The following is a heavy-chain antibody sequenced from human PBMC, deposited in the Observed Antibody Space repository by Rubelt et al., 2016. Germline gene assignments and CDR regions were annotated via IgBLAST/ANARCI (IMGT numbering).Heavy chain of an antibody. D-gene: IGHD2-15*01. CDR3: AKSRWYGLDWFDP. V-gene: IGHV3-23*01. CDR2: ISGSGGST. Sequence: SGFTFSSYAMSWVRQAPGQGLEWVSAISGSGGSTYYADSVKGRFTISRDNSKNTLYLQMNSLRAEDTAVYYCAKSRWYGLDWFDPWGQGTLVTVSS. CDR1: GFTFSSYA. J-gene: IGHJ5*02.